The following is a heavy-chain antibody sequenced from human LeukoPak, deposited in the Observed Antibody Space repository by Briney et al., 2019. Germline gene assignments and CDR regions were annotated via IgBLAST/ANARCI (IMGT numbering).Heavy chain of an antibody. CDR3: ARRHNYYYYMDV. J-gene: IGHJ6*03. CDR1: GFTFSSYG. Sequence: GGSLRLSCAASGFTFSSYGMHWVRQAPGKAPEYVSAISSNGVNTYYADSVRGRFTISRDNSKNTLYLQMGSLRSEDMAVYYCARRHNYYYYMDVWGKGTTVTVSS. V-gene: IGHV3-64*02. CDR2: ISSNGVNT.